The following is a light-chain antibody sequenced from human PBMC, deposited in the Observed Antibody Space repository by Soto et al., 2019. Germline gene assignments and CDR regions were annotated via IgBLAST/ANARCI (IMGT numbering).Light chain of an antibody. V-gene: IGLV2-14*01. CDR1: GSDIGSYNY. J-gene: IGLJ1*01. CDR3: SAYTSAGTYV. Sequence: QSVLTQPASVSGSPGQSITISCTGTGSDIGSYNYVSWFQHHPGKAPKVMIYEISNRPSGVSNRFSGSKSDNTASLTIAGLQTEDEADYYGSAYTSAGTYVFGTGAKVT. CDR2: EIS.